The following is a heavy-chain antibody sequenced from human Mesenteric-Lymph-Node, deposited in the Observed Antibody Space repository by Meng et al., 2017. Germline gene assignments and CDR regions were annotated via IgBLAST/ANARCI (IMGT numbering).Heavy chain of an antibody. V-gene: IGHV3-48*03. D-gene: IGHD1-14*01. CDR3: ARDAPESIAFDY. J-gene: IGHJ4*02. CDR2: ISSSGSTI. Sequence: GGSLRLSCAASGFTFSSYEMNWVRQAPGKGLEWVSYISSSGSTIYYADSVKGRFTISRDNAKNSLYLQMNSLRAEDTAVYYCARDAPESIAFDYWGPGTLVTVSS. CDR1: GFTFSSYE.